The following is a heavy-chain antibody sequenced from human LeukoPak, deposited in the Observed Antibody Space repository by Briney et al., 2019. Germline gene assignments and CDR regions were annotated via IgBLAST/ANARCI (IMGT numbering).Heavy chain of an antibody. D-gene: IGHD5-18*01. CDR2: IYYSGST. CDR1: GGSISSYY. Sequence: PSETLSLTCTVSGGSISSYYWSWIRQPPGKGLEWIGYIYYSGSTNYNPSLKSRVTISVDTSKNQFSLKLSSVTAADTALYYCARANTAQPYYYGMDVWGQGTTVTVSS. J-gene: IGHJ6*02. CDR3: ARANTAQPYYYGMDV. V-gene: IGHV4-59*01.